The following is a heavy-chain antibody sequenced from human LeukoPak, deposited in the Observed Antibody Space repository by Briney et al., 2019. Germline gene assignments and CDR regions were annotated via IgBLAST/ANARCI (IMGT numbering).Heavy chain of an antibody. V-gene: IGHV1-2*02. CDR1: GYTFTGYY. J-gene: IGHJ4*02. CDR3: ARGAGYSGYDSPEFDY. Sequence: ASVKVSCKASGYTFTGYYVHWVRQAPGQGLEWMGWINPNSGGTNYAQKFQGRVTMTRDTSISTAYMELSSLRSEDTAVYYCARGAGYSGYDSPEFDYWGQGTLVTVSS. D-gene: IGHD5-12*01. CDR2: INPNSGGT.